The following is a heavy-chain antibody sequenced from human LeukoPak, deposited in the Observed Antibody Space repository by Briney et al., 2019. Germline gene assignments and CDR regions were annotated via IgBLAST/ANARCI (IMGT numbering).Heavy chain of an antibody. Sequence: GGSLRLSCAASGFTFSSYSMSWFRQAPGKGLEWVSYITSTSSAVYYADSVKGRFTVSRDNAKNSLYLQMNSLRDEDTAMFYCARVGDGYSVNYFDFWGQGTLVTVSS. V-gene: IGHV3-48*02. CDR3: ARVGDGYSVNYFDF. CDR2: ITSTSSAV. J-gene: IGHJ4*02. CDR1: GFTFSSYS. D-gene: IGHD5-24*01.